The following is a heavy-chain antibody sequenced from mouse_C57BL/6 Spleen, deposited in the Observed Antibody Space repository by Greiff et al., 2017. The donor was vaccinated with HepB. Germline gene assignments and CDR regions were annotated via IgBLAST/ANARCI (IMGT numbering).Heavy chain of an antibody. V-gene: IGHV5-9-1*02. Sequence: EVKLMESGEGLVKPGGSLKLSCAASGFTFSSYAMSWVRQTPERRLEWVAYISSGGEYIYYADTVKGRFTISRDNARNTLYLQMISLMSEDTAMYYYTREGAAQASAGFAYWGQGPLVTGSA. CDR1: GFTFSSYA. CDR2: ISSGGEYI. J-gene: IGHJ3*01. CDR3: TREGAAQASAGFAY. D-gene: IGHD3-2*02.